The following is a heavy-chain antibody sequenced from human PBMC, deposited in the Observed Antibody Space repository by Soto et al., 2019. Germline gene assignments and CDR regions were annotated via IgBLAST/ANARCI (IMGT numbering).Heavy chain of an antibody. CDR1: GFTFSTYG. CDR3: ARDLRRYSGSYTPDY. D-gene: IGHD1-26*01. Sequence: QVQLVESGGGVVQPGRSLRLSCAASGFTFSTYGMHWVRQAPGNVLEWVAVISYDGSNKYYADSVKCRFTISRDNSKNTVYLQMNSLKAEDTAVYYCARDLRRYSGSYTPDYWGQGTLVTVAS. V-gene: IGHV3-30*19. CDR2: ISYDGSNK. J-gene: IGHJ4*02.